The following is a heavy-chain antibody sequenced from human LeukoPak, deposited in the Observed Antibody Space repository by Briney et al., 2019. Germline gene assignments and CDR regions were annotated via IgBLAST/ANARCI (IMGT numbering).Heavy chain of an antibody. Sequence: ASVKVSCKASGYTFAKYAIHWVRQAPGQRLEWMGWINAGNGDTRYSQKFQGRVTITRDTSASTAYMELSSLRSEDTAVYYCARGLVRGERYFDYWGQGTLVTVSS. D-gene: IGHD3-10*01. V-gene: IGHV1-3*01. CDR2: INAGNGDT. J-gene: IGHJ4*02. CDR1: GYTFAKYA. CDR3: ARGLVRGERYFDY.